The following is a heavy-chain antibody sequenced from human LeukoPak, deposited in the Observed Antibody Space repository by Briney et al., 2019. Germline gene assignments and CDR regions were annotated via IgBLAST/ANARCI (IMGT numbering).Heavy chain of an antibody. V-gene: IGHV3-48*03. CDR2: ISSSGSTI. CDR3: ARELPIGYDSSGYYGMDV. Sequence: PGGSLRLSCAASGFTFSSYEMNWVRQAPGKGLEWGSYISSSGSTIYYADSVKGRFTISRDNAKNSLYLQMNSLRAEDTAVYYCARELPIGYDSSGYYGMDVWGQGTTVTVSS. J-gene: IGHJ6*02. CDR1: GFTFSSYE. D-gene: IGHD3-22*01.